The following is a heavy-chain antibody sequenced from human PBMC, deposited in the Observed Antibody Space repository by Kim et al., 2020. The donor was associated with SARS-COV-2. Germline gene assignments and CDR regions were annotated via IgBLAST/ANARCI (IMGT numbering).Heavy chain of an antibody. J-gene: IGHJ4*02. Sequence: STNHNPALRSGVTISVDTSKNQFSLKLSSVTTADTAVYYCARHGRDSSDYWGQGTLVTVSS. CDR3: ARHGRDSSDY. CDR2: ST. D-gene: IGHD6-13*01. V-gene: IGHV4-59*08.